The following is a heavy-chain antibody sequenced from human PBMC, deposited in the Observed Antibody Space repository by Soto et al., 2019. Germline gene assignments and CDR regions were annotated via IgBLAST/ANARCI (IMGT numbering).Heavy chain of an antibody. CDR1: GGSISSYY. D-gene: IGHD3-3*01. Sequence: QVQLQESGPGLVKPSETLSLTCTVSGGSISSYYWSWIRQPPGKGLEWFGYIYYSGRTKYNTSLNSRVTISVDTSKNPLSLQLSSVTAADTAVYYCARQRVTIFGVEKFDPWGQGTLVTVSS. V-gene: IGHV4-59*08. CDR2: IYYSGRT. J-gene: IGHJ5*02. CDR3: ARQRVTIFGVEKFDP.